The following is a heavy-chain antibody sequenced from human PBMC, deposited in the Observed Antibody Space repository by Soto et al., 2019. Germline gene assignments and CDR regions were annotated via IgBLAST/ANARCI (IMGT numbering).Heavy chain of an antibody. J-gene: IGHJ5*02. CDR1: GGYISSYY. CDR2: IYYTGST. CDR3: ARVPDR. Sequence: SETMSLTCTVSGGYISSYYWSWIRQPPGKGLEWIGYIYYTGSTNYNPSLKSRVTISVDRSKNQFSLKLSSVTAADTAVYYCARVPDRWGQGTLVTV. D-gene: IGHD2-2*01. V-gene: IGHV4-59*12.